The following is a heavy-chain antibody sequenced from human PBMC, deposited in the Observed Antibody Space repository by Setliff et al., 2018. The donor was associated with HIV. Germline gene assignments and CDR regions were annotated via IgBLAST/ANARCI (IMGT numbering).Heavy chain of an antibody. D-gene: IGHD2-15*01. V-gene: IGHV1-69*13. CDR3: AREKGYCSGGSCSEGAFDI. CDR1: GGTFSSYA. J-gene: IGHJ3*02. Sequence: SVMVSCKASGGTFSSYAISWVRQAPGQGLEWMGGIIPIFGTANYAQKFQGRVTITADESTSTAYMELSSLRSEDTAVYYCAREKGYCSGGSCSEGAFDIWGQGTMVTVSS. CDR2: IIPIFGTA.